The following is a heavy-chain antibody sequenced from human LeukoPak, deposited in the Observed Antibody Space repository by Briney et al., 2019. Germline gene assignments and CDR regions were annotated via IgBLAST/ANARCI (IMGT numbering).Heavy chain of an antibody. J-gene: IGHJ4*02. CDR1: GFRFSDYY. D-gene: IGHD3-22*01. Sequence: GGSLRLSCVVSGFRFSDYYMSWIRQTPGKGLELISYISGSGDAIYYTDSVKGRFTISRDNAKNSLYLQLDSLSAEDTAVYYCASLYDSTGFCFDYWGQGALVTVYS. CDR2: ISGSGDAI. V-gene: IGHV3-11*01. CDR3: ASLYDSTGFCFDY.